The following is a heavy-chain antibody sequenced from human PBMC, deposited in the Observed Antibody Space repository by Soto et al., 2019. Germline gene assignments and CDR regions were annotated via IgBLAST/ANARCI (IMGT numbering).Heavy chain of an antibody. J-gene: IGHJ5*02. CDR2: IYHSGST. CDR1: GGSISSGGYS. Sequence: TLSLTCAVSGGSISSGGYSWSWIRQPPGKGLECIGYIYHSGSTYYNPSLKSRVTISVDRSKNQFSLKLSSVTAADTALYFCASRPPYYYGSGSYGFDPWGQGTRVTVSS. CDR3: ASRPPYYYGSGSYGFDP. D-gene: IGHD3-10*01. V-gene: IGHV4-30-2*01.